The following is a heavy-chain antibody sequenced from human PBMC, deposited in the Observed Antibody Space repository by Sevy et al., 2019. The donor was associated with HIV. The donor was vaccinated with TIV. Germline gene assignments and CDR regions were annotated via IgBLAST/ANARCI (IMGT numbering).Heavy chain of an antibody. V-gene: IGHV3-15*01. J-gene: IGHJ6*02. Sequence: GGSLRLSCAASGFTFNNAWMSWVRQAPGKGLEWVGRIKSKTDGGTTDYAAPVKGRFTISRDDSKNKLYLQMNSLKSEDTAVYYCTAGGVVTGFYYYYGMDVWGQGTTVTVSS. CDR1: GFTFNNAW. D-gene: IGHD3-3*01. CDR2: IKSKTDGGTT. CDR3: TAGGVVTGFYYYYGMDV.